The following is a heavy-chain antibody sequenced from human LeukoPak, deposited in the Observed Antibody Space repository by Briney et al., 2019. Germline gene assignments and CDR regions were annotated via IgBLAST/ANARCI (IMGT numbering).Heavy chain of an antibody. CDR1: GFIFSSYS. V-gene: IGHV3-48*01. Sequence: GGSLRLSCAASGFIFSSYSMNWVRQAPGKGLEWVSYIDSSTSTIYHADSVKGRFTISRDNAKNSLYLQMNSLRAEDTAVYYCARPSFDYWGQGTLVTVSS. CDR3: ARPSFDY. CDR2: IDSSTSTI. J-gene: IGHJ4*02.